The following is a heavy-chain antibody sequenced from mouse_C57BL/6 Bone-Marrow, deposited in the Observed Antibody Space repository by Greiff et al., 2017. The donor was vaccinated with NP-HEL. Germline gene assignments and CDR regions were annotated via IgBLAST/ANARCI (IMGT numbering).Heavy chain of an antibody. CDR1: GFNIKNTY. J-gene: IGHJ3*01. D-gene: IGHD1-1*01. Sequence: EVKLVESVAELVRPGASVKLSCTASGFNIKNTYMHWVKQRPEQGLEWIGRIDPANGNTKYAPKFQGKATITADTSSNTAYLQLSSLTSEDTAIYYCARSHYYGSSYDFAYWGQGTLVTVSA. V-gene: IGHV14-3*01. CDR2: IDPANGNT. CDR3: ARSHYYGSSYDFAY.